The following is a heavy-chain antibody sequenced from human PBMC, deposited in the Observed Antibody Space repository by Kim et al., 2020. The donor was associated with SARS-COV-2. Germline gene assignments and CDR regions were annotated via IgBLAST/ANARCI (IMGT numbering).Heavy chain of an antibody. D-gene: IGHD5-12*01. J-gene: IGHJ4*02. CDR1: GGSFSGYY. CDR3: ARGGEMATNLPFDY. V-gene: IGHV4-34*01. CDR2: INHSGST. Sequence: SETLSLTCAVYGGSFSGYYWSWIRQPPGKGLEWIGEINHSGSTNYNPSLKSRVTISVDTSKNQFSLKLSSVTAADTAVYYCARGGEMATNLPFDYWGQGTLVTVSS.